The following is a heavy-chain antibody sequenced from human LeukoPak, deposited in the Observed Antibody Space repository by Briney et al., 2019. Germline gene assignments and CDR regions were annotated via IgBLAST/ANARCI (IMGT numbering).Heavy chain of an antibody. V-gene: IGHV4-4*02. CDR3: ARDPGYSYGLRYWYLDL. D-gene: IGHD5-18*01. CDR1: GGSISSSNW. Sequence: KPSETLSLTCAVSGGSISSSNWWSWVRQPPGKGLGWIGEIYHSGSTNYNPSLKSRVTISVDKSKNQFSLKLSSVTAADTAVYYCARDPGYSYGLRYWYLDLWGRGTLVTVSS. CDR2: IYHSGST. J-gene: IGHJ2*01.